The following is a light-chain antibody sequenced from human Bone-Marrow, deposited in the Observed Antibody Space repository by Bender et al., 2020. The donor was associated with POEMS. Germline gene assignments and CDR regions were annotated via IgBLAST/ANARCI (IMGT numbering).Light chain of an antibody. V-gene: IGLV1-47*01. J-gene: IGLJ3*02. Sequence: QSVLTQASSASGTPGQRVTISCSGTSSNIGSNFVYWYQQVPGTAPKRLIYKNNERPSGVPDRFSGSKSGNSASLAISGLRTEDEAAYYCAAWDDSLSGWVFGGGTKLTVL. CDR2: KNN. CDR1: SSNIGSNF. CDR3: AAWDDSLSGWV.